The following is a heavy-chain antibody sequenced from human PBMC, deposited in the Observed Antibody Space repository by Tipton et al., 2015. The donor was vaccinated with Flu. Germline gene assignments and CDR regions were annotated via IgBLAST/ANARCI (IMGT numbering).Heavy chain of an antibody. CDR2: INYDGSMI. CDR1: GFIFSDYW. J-gene: IGHJ4*02. V-gene: IGHV3-7*01. Sequence: SLRLSCAASGFIFSDYWMAWVRQAPGKGLEWVANINYDGSMIYYVDSVKGRFTISRDNAKNSLYLQMNNLRAEDTAMYYCTRRLVEDWGQGTQVTVSS. CDR3: TRRLVED.